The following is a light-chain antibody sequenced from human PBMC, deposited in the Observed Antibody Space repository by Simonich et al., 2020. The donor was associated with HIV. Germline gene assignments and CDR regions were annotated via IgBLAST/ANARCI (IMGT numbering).Light chain of an antibody. J-gene: IGKJ5*01. V-gene: IGKV3-20*01. CDR2: GAS. Sequence: EIVLTQSPGTLSLSPGERATLSCRASQSVSSSHFAWYQQKRGPAPRLLIYGASSRPPGIPDRFSGSGSGTEFTLTISTMQSEDFAVYYCQHYNNWPITFGQGTRLEIK. CDR1: QSVSSSH. CDR3: QHYNNWPIT.